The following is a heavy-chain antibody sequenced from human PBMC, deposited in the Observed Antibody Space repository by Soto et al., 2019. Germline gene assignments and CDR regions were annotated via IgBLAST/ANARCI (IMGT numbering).Heavy chain of an antibody. J-gene: IGHJ6*02. CDR3: ARVPDV. CDR2: INHSGST. CDR1: GGSFSGYY. V-gene: IGHV4-34*01. Sequence: PSETLSLTCPVYGGSFSGYYCSCFRQPPGKGLEWIGEINHSGSTNYNPSLKSRVTISVDTSKNQFSLKLSSVTAADTAVYYCARVPDVWGQGTTVTVSS.